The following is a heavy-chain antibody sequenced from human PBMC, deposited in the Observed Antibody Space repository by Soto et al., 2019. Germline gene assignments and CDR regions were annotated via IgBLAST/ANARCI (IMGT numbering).Heavy chain of an antibody. Sequence: ASVKVSCKASGYTFTSYGISWVRQATGQGLEWMGWMNPNNGNTSYAQKFQGRVTMTRNTSISTAYMELSSLRSEDTAVYYCARGDFFNWFDPWGQGTLVTVSS. CDR3: ARGDFFNWFDP. CDR2: MNPNNGNT. CDR1: GYTFTSYG. J-gene: IGHJ5*02. V-gene: IGHV1-8*02. D-gene: IGHD3-3*01.